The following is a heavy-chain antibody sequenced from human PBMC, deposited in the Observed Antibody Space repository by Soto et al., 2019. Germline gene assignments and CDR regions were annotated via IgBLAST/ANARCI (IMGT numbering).Heavy chain of an antibody. CDR2: ISSSDNII. CDR1: GFIFSDYY. V-gene: IGHV3-11*01. CDR3: ARDRGYYDSSGYFDY. D-gene: IGHD3-22*01. Sequence: GGSLRLSCAASGFIFSDYYMSWIRQAPGKGLEWISYISSSDNIIYYADSVKGRFTISRDNAKNSLYLQMNSLRAEDTAVYYCARDRGYYDSSGYFDYWGQGTTVTVSS. J-gene: IGHJ4*03.